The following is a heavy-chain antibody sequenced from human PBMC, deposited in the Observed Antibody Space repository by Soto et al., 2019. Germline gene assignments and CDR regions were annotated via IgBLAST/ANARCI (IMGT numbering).Heavy chain of an antibody. CDR2: ISYDGSNK. J-gene: IGHJ6*02. CDR1: GFTFSSYA. D-gene: IGHD6-13*01. CDR3: ARGNLPKQQLVRYYYYGMDV. Sequence: PGGSLRLSCAASGFTFSSYAMHWVRQAPGKGLEWVAVISYDGSNKYYADSVKGRFTISRDNSKNTLYLQMNSLRAEDTAVYYCARGNLPKQQLVRYYYYGMDVWGQGTTVTVSS. V-gene: IGHV3-30-3*01.